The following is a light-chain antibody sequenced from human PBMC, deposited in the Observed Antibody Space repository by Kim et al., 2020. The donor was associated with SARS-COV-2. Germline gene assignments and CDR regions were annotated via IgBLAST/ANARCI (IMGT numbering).Light chain of an antibody. CDR3: QAWDSSTVV. V-gene: IGLV3-1*01. Sequence: SYELTQPPSVSVSPGQTAIITCSGNNLGDKNVCWYQQRPGQSPLLVIYEDIKRPSGIPERVSGSNSGNTATLTISGTQAMDEAGDYCQAWDSSTVVFGRG. CDR1: NLGDKN. J-gene: IGLJ2*01. CDR2: EDI.